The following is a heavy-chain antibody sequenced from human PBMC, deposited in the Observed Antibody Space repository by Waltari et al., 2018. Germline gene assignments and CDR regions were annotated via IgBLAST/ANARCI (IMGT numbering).Heavy chain of an antibody. Sequence: EMQLVVSGGGLVQPGGSLRLSCAASGFTFSGDWMHWVRQARGKGLVWVSRIKSVGSTTNDADSVKGRFTISRDNAKNTLYLQMNSLRAEDTAVYFCARRREYSGTYYAFDVWGQGTMVIVSS. CDR1: GFTFSGDW. D-gene: IGHD3-10*01. J-gene: IGHJ3*01. V-gene: IGHV3-74*01. CDR2: IKSVGSTT. CDR3: ARRREYSGTYYAFDV.